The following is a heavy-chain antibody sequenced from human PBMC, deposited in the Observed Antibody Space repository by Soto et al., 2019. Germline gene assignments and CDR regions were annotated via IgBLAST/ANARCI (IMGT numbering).Heavy chain of an antibody. D-gene: IGHD3-22*01. V-gene: IGHV2-26*01. Sequence: QVTLKESGPVLVKPTETLTLTCTVSGFSLRNARMGVSWIRQPPGKGLEWLAHILSSDEKSYNTSLKGRLTLSKDTSKSQVVLVMTDMDPVDTATYFCARMLAVNYSYYYVDVWGEGTTVTVSS. J-gene: IGHJ6*03. CDR1: GFSLRNARMG. CDR3: ARMLAVNYSYYYVDV. CDR2: ILSSDEK.